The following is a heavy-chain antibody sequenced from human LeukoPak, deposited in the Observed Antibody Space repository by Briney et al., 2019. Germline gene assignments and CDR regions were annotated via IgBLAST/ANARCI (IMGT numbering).Heavy chain of an antibody. CDR1: GFTLSSYA. J-gene: IGHJ4*02. CDR2: ITNSAGGST. CDR3: AKDRSLSGSYYHRIDY. D-gene: IGHD1-26*01. V-gene: IGHV3-23*01. Sequence: PGGSLRLSCAASGFTLSSYAMTWVRQAPGKGLEWVSAITNSAGGSTHYADSVKGRFTISRDNSKNTLFLQMNSLRAEDTAVYYCAKDRSLSGSYYHRIDYWGQGTLVTVSS.